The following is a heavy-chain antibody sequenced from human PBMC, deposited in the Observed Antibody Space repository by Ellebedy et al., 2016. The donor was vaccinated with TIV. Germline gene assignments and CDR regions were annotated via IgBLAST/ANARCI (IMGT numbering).Heavy chain of an antibody. Sequence: ASVKVSCKASGYTFTAYYMHWVRQAPGQGLEWMGWINPDSGGTNFAQRFQGRVTMTRDTSVNTAYMELSRLESDDTATYFCARVRRGSSGMDVWGQGTTVTVS. CDR3: ARVRRGSSGMDV. V-gene: IGHV1-2*02. D-gene: IGHD3-22*01. CDR2: INPDSGGT. J-gene: IGHJ6*02. CDR1: GYTFTAYY.